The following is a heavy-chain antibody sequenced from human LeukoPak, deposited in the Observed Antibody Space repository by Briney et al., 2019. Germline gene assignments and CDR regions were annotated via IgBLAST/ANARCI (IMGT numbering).Heavy chain of an antibody. CDR1: GFTSSNHW. CDR3: ARGYGYTYGGGWFDT. CDR2: INTDGSRT. Sequence: GGSLRLSCAASGFTSSNHWMHWVRQAPGKGLVWVSRINTDGSRTSYADSVKGRFTISRDNARNTLYLQVNSLRAEDTAVYYCARGYGYTYGGGWFDTWGQGTLVTVSS. V-gene: IGHV3-74*01. J-gene: IGHJ5*02. D-gene: IGHD5-18*01.